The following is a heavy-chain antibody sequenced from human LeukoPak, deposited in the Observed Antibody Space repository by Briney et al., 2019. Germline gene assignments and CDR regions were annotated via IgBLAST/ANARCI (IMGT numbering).Heavy chain of an antibody. Sequence: QPGGSLRLSCAASGFTFSSYGMHWVRQAPGKGLEWVAVIWYDGSNKYYADSVKGRFTISRDNSKNTLYLQMNSLRAEDTAVYYCAKSPKQWLSHLLFDYWGQGTLVTVSS. CDR3: AKSPKQWLSHLLFDY. CDR1: GFTFSSYG. V-gene: IGHV3-33*06. D-gene: IGHD6-19*01. J-gene: IGHJ4*02. CDR2: IWYDGSNK.